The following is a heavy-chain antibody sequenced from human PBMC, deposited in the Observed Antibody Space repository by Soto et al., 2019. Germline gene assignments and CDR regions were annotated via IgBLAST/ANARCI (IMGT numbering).Heavy chain of an antibody. CDR1: GFTFSSYW. D-gene: IGHD3-3*01. J-gene: IGHJ6*02. CDR3: ARNHDFWSGYPAYYYYYGMDV. Sequence: PGGSLRLSCAASGFTFSSYWMSWVRQAPGKGLEWVANIKQDGSEKYYVDSVKGRFTISRDNAKNSLYLQMNSLRAEDTAVYYCARNHDFWSGYPAYYYYYGMDVWGQGTTVTVSS. V-gene: IGHV3-7*05. CDR2: IKQDGSEK.